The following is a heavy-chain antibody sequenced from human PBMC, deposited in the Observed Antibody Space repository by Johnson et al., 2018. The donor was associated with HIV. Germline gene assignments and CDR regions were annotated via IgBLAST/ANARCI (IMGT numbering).Heavy chain of an antibody. D-gene: IGHD3-10*01. V-gene: IGHV3-33*01. CDR3: ASPEWELDGFDI. J-gene: IGHJ3*02. CDR1: GFTFSSYG. Sequence: QVQLVESGGGVVQPGRSLRLSCAASGFTFSSYGMHWVRQAPGKGLEWVAVIYYDGSNKYYADSMKGRFTISRDNYQNTLYLQMNSRRAEDTAVYYRASPEWELDGFDIWGQGTMVTVSS. CDR2: IYYDGSNK.